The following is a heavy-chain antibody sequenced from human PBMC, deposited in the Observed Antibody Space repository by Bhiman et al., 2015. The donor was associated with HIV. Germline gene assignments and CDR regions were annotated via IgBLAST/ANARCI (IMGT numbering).Heavy chain of an antibody. J-gene: IGHJ6*02. D-gene: IGHD6-13*01. V-gene: IGHV3-21*03. Sequence: EVHLVESGGGVVQPGRSLRLSCAASGFTFRTYSMNWVRQAPGKGLEWVSSISSSSSYIYYADSVKGRFTISRDNAKNSLYLQMNSLRAEDTGVYYCAREYAGTGYYGMDLWGQGTTVTVSS. CDR1: GFTFRTYS. CDR3: AREYAGTGYYGMDL. CDR2: ISSSSSYI.